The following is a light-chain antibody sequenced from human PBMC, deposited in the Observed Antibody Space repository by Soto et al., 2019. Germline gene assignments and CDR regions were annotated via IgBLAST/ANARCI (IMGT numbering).Light chain of an antibody. CDR2: GAF. J-gene: IGKJ4*01. CDR1: QSVSSNY. Sequence: EVVLTQSPGTLSLSPGERATLSCRASQSVSSNYLAWYQQKPGRAPRLLIFGAFFRATGIPDRFSGSASGTDFTLTISGLEPEDFAVYYCQQYDTAPLTFGRGTRVEI. CDR3: QQYDTAPLT. V-gene: IGKV3-20*01.